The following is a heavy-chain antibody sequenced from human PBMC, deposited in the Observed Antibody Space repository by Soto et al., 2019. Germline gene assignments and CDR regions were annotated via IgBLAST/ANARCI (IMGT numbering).Heavy chain of an antibody. Sequence: QITLKESGPTLVKHTQTLTLTCTFSGFSLSTNGVGVGWIRQPPGKALEWLALIYWDDDKRYSPSLKSRLTITKATSKNPVVLTMTNMDPVDTATYYCAPRRADLAPYDFDYWGQGTLVTVSS. J-gene: IGHJ4*02. D-gene: IGHD2-8*01. CDR3: APRRADLAPYDFDY. V-gene: IGHV2-5*02. CDR1: GFSLSTNGVG. CDR2: IYWDDDK.